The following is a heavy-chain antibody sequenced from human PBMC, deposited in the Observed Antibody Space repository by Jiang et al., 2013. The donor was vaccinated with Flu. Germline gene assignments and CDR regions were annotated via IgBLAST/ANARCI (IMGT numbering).Heavy chain of an antibody. J-gene: IGHJ4*02. CDR2: ISGSGGST. CDR3: AKDQPVVISNFDY. V-gene: IGHV3-23*01. D-gene: IGHD3-22*01. CDR1: GFTFSSYA. Sequence: AASGFTFSSYAMSWVRQAPGKGLEWVSAISGSGGSTYYADSVKGRFTISRDNSKNTLYLQMNSLRAEDTAVYYCAKDQPVVISNFDYWGQGTLVTVSS.